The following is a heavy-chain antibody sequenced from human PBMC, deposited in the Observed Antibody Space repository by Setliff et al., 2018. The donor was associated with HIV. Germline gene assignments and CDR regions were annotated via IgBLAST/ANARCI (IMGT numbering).Heavy chain of an antibody. CDR2: INVYNGDT. J-gene: IGHJ6*03. Sequence: ASVKVSCKSSGYTSNDYFIHWVRQAPGQGLEWMAWINVYNGDTNFALKFQGRVTMTTDTSTSTAYMDLRSLRSDDTAVYYCARGTPYIYDRSGYNGGRDSYYYMDVWGKGATVTVSS. CDR1: GYTSNDYF. CDR3: ARGTPYIYDRSGYNGGRDSYYYMDV. D-gene: IGHD3-22*01. V-gene: IGHV1-18*04.